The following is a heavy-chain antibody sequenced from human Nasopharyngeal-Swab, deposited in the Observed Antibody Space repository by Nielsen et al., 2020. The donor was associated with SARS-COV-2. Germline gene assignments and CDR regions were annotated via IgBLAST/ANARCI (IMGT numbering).Heavy chain of an antibody. Sequence: GESLKISCAASGFTFSTYAMHWVRQAPGKGLEWVADISYGGDNKYYADSVKGRFTISRDNSKNTLYLQMNSLRAEDTAVYYCAREWINNFDYWGQGTLVTVSS. CDR1: GFTFSTYA. D-gene: IGHD5-12*01. CDR2: ISYGGDNK. J-gene: IGHJ4*02. CDR3: AREWINNFDY. V-gene: IGHV3-30-3*01.